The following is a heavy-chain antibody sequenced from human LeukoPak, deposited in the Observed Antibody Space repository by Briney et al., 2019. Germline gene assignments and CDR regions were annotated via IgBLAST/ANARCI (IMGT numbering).Heavy chain of an antibody. CDR1: GFTFSNAW. CDR3: TRTYYDFWSGYYRTYYYYYYMDV. CDR2: IKSKTDGGTT. D-gene: IGHD3-3*01. Sequence: PGGSLRLSCAASGFTFSNAWMSWVRQAPGKGLEWVGRIKSKTDGGTTDYAAPVKGRFTISRDDSKNTLYLQMNSLKTEDTAVYYCTRTYYDFWSGYYRTYYYYYYMDVWGKGTTVTVSS. J-gene: IGHJ6*03. V-gene: IGHV3-15*01.